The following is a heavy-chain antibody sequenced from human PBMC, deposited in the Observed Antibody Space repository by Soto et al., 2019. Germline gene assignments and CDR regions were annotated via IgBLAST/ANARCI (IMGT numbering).Heavy chain of an antibody. Sequence: RASVKVSCKASGYTFTSYGISWVRQAPGQGLEWMGWISAYNGNTNYAQKLQGRVTMTTDTSTSTAYMELRSLRSDDTAVYYCARGGDTIFGVVTYYYYGMDVWGQGTTVTGSS. V-gene: IGHV1-18*04. D-gene: IGHD3-3*01. CDR2: ISAYNGNT. CDR1: GYTFTSYG. J-gene: IGHJ6*02. CDR3: ARGGDTIFGVVTYYYYGMDV.